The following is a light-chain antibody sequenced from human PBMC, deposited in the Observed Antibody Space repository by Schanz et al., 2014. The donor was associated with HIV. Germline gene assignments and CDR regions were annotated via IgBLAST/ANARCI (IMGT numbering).Light chain of an antibody. CDR2: DAS. CDR1: QSVSIN. Sequence: EIVMTQSPATLSVSPGEGATLSCRASQSVSINLAWYQQKPGQAPRLLIYDASNRATGIPARFSGSGSGADFTLTISRLEPEDFAVYYCQQYGSSPPYTFGQGTKLEIK. CDR3: QQYGSSPPYT. J-gene: IGKJ2*01. V-gene: IGKV3-20*01.